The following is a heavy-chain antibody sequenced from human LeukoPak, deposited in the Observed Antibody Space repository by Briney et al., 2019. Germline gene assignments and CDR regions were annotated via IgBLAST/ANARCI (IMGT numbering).Heavy chain of an antibody. V-gene: IGHV1-69*04. CDR1: GGTFSSYA. CDR3: ARSRNKITFGGDIVQSLDY. Sequence: SVKVSCKASGGTFSSYAISWVRQAPGQGLEWMGRIIPILGIANYAQKFQGRVTITADKSTSTAYMELSSLRSEDTAVYYCARSRNKITFGGDIVQSLDYWGQGTLVTVSS. D-gene: IGHD3-16*02. J-gene: IGHJ4*02. CDR2: IIPILGIA.